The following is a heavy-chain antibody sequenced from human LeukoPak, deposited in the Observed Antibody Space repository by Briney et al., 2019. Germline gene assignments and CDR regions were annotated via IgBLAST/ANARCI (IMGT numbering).Heavy chain of an antibody. CDR2: ISYDGSNK. CDR3: ARGNTISYAFDI. CDR1: GFTFSSYA. J-gene: IGHJ3*02. D-gene: IGHD3-3*01. Sequence: GGSLRLSCAASGFTFSSYAMHWVRQAPGKGLEWVAVISYDGSNKYYADSVKGRFTISRDNSKNTLYLQMNSLRAEDTAVYYCARGNTISYAFDIWGQGTMVTVSS. V-gene: IGHV3-30-3*01.